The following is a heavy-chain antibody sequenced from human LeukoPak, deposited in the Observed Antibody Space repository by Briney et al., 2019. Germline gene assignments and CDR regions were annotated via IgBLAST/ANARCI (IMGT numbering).Heavy chain of an antibody. CDR3: ASSSRRSAKKVYNWFDP. J-gene: IGHJ5*02. CDR2: ISYDGSNK. Sequence: GGSLRLSCAASGFTFSSYAMHWVRQAPGKGLAWVAVISYDGSNKYYADPVKGRFTISRDNSKNTLYLQMNSLRAEDTAVYYCASSSRRSAKKVYNWFDPWGQGTLVTVSS. D-gene: IGHD6-13*01. CDR1: GFTFSSYA. V-gene: IGHV3-30*04.